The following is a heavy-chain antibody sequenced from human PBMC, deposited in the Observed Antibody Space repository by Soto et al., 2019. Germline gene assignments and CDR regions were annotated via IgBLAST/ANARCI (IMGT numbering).Heavy chain of an antibody. J-gene: IGHJ4*02. D-gene: IGHD3-22*01. CDR2: INHSGST. Sequence: VTLSLTCAVYGGSFSGYYWSWIRQPPGKGLEWIGGINHSGSTNYNPSLKSRVTISVDTSKNQFSLKLSSVTAADTAVYYCARAYYYDSSGYKNFDYWGQGTLVTVSS. V-gene: IGHV4-34*01. CDR1: GGSFSGYY. CDR3: ARAYYYDSSGYKNFDY.